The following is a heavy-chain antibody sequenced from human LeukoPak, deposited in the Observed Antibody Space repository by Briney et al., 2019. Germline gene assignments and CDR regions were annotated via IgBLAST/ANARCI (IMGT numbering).Heavy chain of an antibody. CDR2: IKYDGSEK. CDR1: GFTFSDYW. J-gene: IGHJ4*02. Sequence: GGSLRLSCAASGFTFSDYWMSWVRQAPGKGLEWVANIKYDGSEKYYADSVRGRFTISRDTAKNSLYLQMNSLRAEDTAVYYCTRDERWGQGTLVTVSS. CDR3: TRDER. V-gene: IGHV3-7*04.